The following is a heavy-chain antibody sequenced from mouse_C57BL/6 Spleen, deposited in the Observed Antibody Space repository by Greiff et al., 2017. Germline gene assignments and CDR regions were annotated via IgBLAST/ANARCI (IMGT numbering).Heavy chain of an antibody. CDR2: IDPSDSYT. CDR1: GYTFTSYW. J-gene: IGHJ4*01. D-gene: IGHD1-1*01. CDR3: ARGYYGTYAMDY. Sequence: QVHVKQPGAELVMPGASVKLSCKASGYTFTSYWMHWVKQRPGQGLEWIGEIDPSDSYTNYNQKFKGKSTLTVDKSSSTAYMQLSSLTSEDSAVYYCARGYYGTYAMDYWGQGTSVTVSS. V-gene: IGHV1-69*01.